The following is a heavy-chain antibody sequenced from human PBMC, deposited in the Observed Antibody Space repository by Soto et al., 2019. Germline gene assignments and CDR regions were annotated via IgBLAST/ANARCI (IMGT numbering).Heavy chain of an antibody. D-gene: IGHD3-16*02. J-gene: IGHJ6*02. Sequence: QVQLVQSGAEVKKPGSSVKVSCKASGDTDTNYVISWVRQAPGQGLEGMGGIFPKFGTTYSAQKLQDRLTITADESTSTVYMQLSSLRLDVTAVYYCEAEMTFGKLSVVWGQGTTVTVSS. CDR1: GDTDTNYV. CDR2: IFPKFGTT. CDR3: EAEMTFGKLSVV. V-gene: IGHV1-69*01.